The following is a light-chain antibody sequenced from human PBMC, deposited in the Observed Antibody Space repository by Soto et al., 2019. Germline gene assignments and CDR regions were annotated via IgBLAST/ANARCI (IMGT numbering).Light chain of an antibody. CDR1: SSNIGAGYD. J-gene: IGLJ2*01. CDR3: QSYDSSSVV. V-gene: IGLV1-40*01. CDR2: GNS. Sequence: QSVLTQPPSVSGAPGQRATISCTGSSSNIGAGYDVHWYQQLPGTAPKLLIYGNSNRPSGVPDRFSGSKSGTSASLAITGLQAEDEADYYCQSYDSSSVVFGGGTKLTVL.